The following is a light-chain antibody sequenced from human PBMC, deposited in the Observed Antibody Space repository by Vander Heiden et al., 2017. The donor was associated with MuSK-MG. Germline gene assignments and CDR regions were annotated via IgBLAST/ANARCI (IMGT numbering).Light chain of an antibody. CDR2: GKN. Sequence: SSELTQDPAVPVAFGQTVRHTCQADRLRSHYERWYQKKQGQATVLDIYGKNNRPSGIPDRFPGSSSGNTDSLTITGAQAEDEADYYCNSRDSSGNHLNVVFGGGTKLTVL. J-gene: IGLJ2*01. CDR3: NSRDSSGNHLNVV. CDR1: RLRSHY. V-gene: IGLV3-19*01.